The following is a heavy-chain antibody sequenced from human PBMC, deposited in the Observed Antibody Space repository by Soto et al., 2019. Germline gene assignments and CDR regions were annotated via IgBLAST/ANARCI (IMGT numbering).Heavy chain of an antibody. Sequence: ASVKVSCKASGYTFTSYCISWVRQAPGQGLEWMGWISAYNGNTNYAQKLQGRVTMTTDTSTSTAYMELRSLRSDDTAVYYCAREGAVLFYDSSGDTDYWGQGTLVTVS. CDR3: AREGAVLFYDSSGDTDY. J-gene: IGHJ4*02. D-gene: IGHD3-22*01. CDR2: ISAYNGNT. V-gene: IGHV1-18*01. CDR1: GYTFTSYC.